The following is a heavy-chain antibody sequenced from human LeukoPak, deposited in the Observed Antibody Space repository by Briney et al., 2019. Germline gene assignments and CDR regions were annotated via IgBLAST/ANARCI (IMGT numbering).Heavy chain of an antibody. CDR2: IYYSGST. Sequence: PSETLSLTCTVSGGSISSSSCYWGWIRQPPGKGLEWIGSIYYSGSTYYNPSLKSRVTISVDTSKNQFSLKLSSVTAADTAVYYCARDPRGYSYGYVDYWGQGTLVTVSS. CDR1: GGSISSSSCY. V-gene: IGHV4-39*02. J-gene: IGHJ4*02. CDR3: ARDPRGYSYGYVDY. D-gene: IGHD5-18*01.